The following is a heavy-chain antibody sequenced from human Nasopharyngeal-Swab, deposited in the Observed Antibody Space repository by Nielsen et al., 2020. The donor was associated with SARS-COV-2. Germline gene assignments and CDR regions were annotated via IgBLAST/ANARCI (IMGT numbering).Heavy chain of an antibody. D-gene: IGHD5-12*01. CDR3: AREGEYGAYDAPDY. J-gene: IGHJ4*02. V-gene: IGHV1-69*10. CDR2: IVPALGLP. Sequence: SVKVSCKASGYTLTGYYMHWVRQAPGQGLEWMGGIVPALGLPNYAQKFRGRVTISAGRSTTTSYLELSSLRSEDTAIYYCAREGEYGAYDAPDYWGQGTLVTVSS. CDR1: GYTLTGYY.